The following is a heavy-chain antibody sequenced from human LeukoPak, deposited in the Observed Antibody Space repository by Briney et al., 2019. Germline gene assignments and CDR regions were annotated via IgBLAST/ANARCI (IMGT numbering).Heavy chain of an antibody. CDR2: IYYSGST. CDR1: GGSISSYY. J-gene: IGHJ4*02. Sequence: SETLSLTCTVSGGSISSYYWSWIRQPPGKGLEWIGYIYYSGSTNYNPSLKSRVTISVDTSKNQFSLKLSSVTAADTAVYYCARGTMVVTDFDYWGQETLVTVSS. D-gene: IGHD4-23*01. V-gene: IGHV4-59*01. CDR3: ARGTMVVTDFDY.